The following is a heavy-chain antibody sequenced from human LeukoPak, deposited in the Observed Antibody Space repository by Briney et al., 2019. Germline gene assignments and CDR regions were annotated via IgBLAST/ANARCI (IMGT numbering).Heavy chain of an antibody. Sequence: PSETLSLTCTVSGGSISSYYWSWIRQPAGKGLEWIGRIYTSGSTNYNPSLKSRVTMSVDTSKNQFSLKLSSVTAADTAVYYCARGITMVRGVIRKDAFDIWGQGTMVTVSS. CDR1: GGSISSYY. J-gene: IGHJ3*02. V-gene: IGHV4-4*07. CDR2: IYTSGST. D-gene: IGHD3-10*01. CDR3: ARGITMVRGVIRKDAFDI.